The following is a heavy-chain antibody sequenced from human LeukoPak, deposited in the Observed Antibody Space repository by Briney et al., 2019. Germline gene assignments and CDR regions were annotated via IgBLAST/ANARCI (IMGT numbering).Heavy chain of an antibody. D-gene: IGHD1-14*01. Sequence: GGSLRLSCVDSGFTFSSYDMSWVRQIPGKGLEWVSAISASGGSTYYADSVKGRFTISRDNSKSTLYLQMNSLRAEDTAIFYCARDLNRNWFDPWGQGTPVTVSS. CDR3: ARDLNRNWFDP. CDR2: ISASGGST. J-gene: IGHJ5*02. CDR1: GFTFSSYD. V-gene: IGHV3-23*01.